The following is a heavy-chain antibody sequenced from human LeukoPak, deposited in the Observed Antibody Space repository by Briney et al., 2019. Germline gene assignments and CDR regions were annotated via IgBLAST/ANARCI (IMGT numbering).Heavy chain of an antibody. CDR1: GFTFSSYS. Sequence: GGSLRLSCAASGFTFSSYSMNWVRQAPGKGLEWVSYITRSSSARYYADAVKGRFTISRDSAKNSLYLQMNSLRAEDTAVYYCATQWELHPAFWGQGTLVTVSS. V-gene: IGHV3-48*01. CDR2: ITRSSSAR. CDR3: ATQWELHPAF. D-gene: IGHD1-26*01. J-gene: IGHJ4*02.